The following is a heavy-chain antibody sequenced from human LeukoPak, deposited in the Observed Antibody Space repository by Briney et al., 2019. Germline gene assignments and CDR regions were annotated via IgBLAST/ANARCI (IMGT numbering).Heavy chain of an antibody. V-gene: IGHV1-69*13. D-gene: IGHD1-26*01. CDR3: ASGFRGGARHYYYYYYMDV. CDR1: GYTFTSYG. Sequence: SVKVSCKASGYTFTSYGISWVRQAPGQGLEWMGGIIPIFGTANYAQKFQGRVTITADESTSTAYMELSSLRSEDTAVYYCASGFRGGARHYYYYYYMDVWGKGTTVTVSS. J-gene: IGHJ6*03. CDR2: IIPIFGTA.